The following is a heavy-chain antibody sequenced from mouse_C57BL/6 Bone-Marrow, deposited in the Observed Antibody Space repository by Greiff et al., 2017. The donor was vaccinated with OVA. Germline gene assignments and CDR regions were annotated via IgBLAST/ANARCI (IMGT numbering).Heavy chain of an antibody. CDR2: IWSGGST. Sequence: VKLVESGPGLVQPSQCLSITCTVSGFSLTSYGVHWVRQSPGKGLEWLGVIWSGGSTDYNAAFISRMSISKDNSKGQVFFKMNSLQGDDTAIYYCAKNLAMDYWGQGTSVTVSS. V-gene: IGHV2-2*01. J-gene: IGHJ4*01. CDR3: AKNLAMDY. CDR1: GFSLTSYG.